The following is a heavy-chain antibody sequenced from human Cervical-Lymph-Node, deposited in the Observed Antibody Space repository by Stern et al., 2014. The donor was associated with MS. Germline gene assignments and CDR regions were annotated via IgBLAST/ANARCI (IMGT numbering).Heavy chain of an antibody. J-gene: IGHJ4*02. CDR1: GYTFTSYY. D-gene: IGHD6-13*01. Sequence: VQLVQSGTEVKHPGASVNVSCEASGYTFTSYYMHWIRQAPGQGLEWMGVITSSGGTTNYAQKFRGRVTLTRDTSTRTVYLELSNLTSEDTAVYYCVRRIAKSGIPFDYWGQGTLVTVSS. V-gene: IGHV1-46*01. CDR2: ITSSGGTT. CDR3: VRRIAKSGIPFDY.